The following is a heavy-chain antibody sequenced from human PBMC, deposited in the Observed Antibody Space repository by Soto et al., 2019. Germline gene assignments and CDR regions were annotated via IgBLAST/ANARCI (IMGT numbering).Heavy chain of an antibody. CDR3: ARSQGSSTSLEIYFYYYYGMDG. Sequence: QVQLVQSGAEVKKPGSSVKVSCKASGGTFSSYAISWVRQAPGQGLEWMGGIIPISGTANYAQKFQGRVTITADESTSTSYRELRSLRSEDTALYYCARSQGSSTSLEIYFYYYYGMDGWGQGTTVTVSS. CDR2: IIPISGTA. CDR1: GGTFSSYA. D-gene: IGHD2-2*01. V-gene: IGHV1-69*01. J-gene: IGHJ6*01.